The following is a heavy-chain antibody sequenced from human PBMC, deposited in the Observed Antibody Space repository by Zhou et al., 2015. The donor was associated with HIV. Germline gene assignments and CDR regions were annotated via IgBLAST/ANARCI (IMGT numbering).Heavy chain of an antibody. Sequence: QVQLVQSGAEVKKPGSSVKVSCKASGGTFSSYAISWVRQAPGQGLEWMGGIIPIFGTANYAQKFQGRVTITADESTSTAYMELSSLRSEDTAVYYCARGSPNYAVRGATSLLLLDYWGQGTPGHRLL. J-gene: IGHJ4*02. CDR1: GGTFSSYA. CDR3: ARGSPNYAVRGATSLLLLDY. D-gene: IGHD3-10*01. CDR2: IIPIFGTA. V-gene: IGHV1-69*01.